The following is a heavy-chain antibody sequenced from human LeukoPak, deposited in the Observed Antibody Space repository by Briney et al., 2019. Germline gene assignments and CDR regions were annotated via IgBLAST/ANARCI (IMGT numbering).Heavy chain of an antibody. CDR1: GFTLSNYP. J-gene: IGHJ5*02. Sequence: PGGSLRLSCAASGFTLSNYPMGWVRQAPVKGLEWLSAIGEEKSGSWTKSADSVKGRFAIFRDNSKNTLYLQMNSLRTEDTAVYYCVRVSGLCTNGVCPSFDPWGQGTLVTVSS. CDR3: VRVSGLCTNGVCPSFDP. V-gene: IGHV3-23*01. CDR2: IGEEKSGSWT. D-gene: IGHD2-8*01.